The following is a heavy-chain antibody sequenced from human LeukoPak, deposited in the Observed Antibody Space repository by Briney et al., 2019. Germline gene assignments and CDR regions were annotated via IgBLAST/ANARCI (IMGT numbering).Heavy chain of an antibody. Sequence: GGSLRLSSAASEFTFSNYSMNWVRQAPGKGLEWVAVIWYNGSNKYYADSVKGRFTISRDNSKNTLYLQMNSLRAEDTAVYYCARPLMGTSCYNYWGQGTLVTVSS. V-gene: IGHV3-33*08. J-gene: IGHJ4*02. CDR1: EFTFSNYS. CDR2: IWYNGSNK. CDR3: ARPLMGTSCYNY. D-gene: IGHD2-2*02.